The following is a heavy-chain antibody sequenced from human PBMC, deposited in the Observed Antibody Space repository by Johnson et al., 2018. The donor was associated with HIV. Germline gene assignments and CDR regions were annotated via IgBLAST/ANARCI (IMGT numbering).Heavy chain of an antibody. D-gene: IGHD6-13*01. Sequence: VQLVESGGGVVRPGGSLRLSCAASGFSFDEYGMSWVRQAPGKGLAWVSDINWNGGSTAYAASVTGRFIIARDNARNSLYLQMNSLRAEDTALYYCARLDEIAAAGTGDAFDIWGQGTMVTVSS. CDR2: INWNGGST. CDR3: ARLDEIAAAGTGDAFDI. J-gene: IGHJ3*02. V-gene: IGHV3-20*04. CDR1: GFSFDEYG.